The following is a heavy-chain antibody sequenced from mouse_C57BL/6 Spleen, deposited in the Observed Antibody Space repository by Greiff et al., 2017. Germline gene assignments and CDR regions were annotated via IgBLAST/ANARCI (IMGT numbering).Heavy chain of an antibody. J-gene: IGHJ2*01. CDR2: IYPSDSET. CDR1: GYTFTSYW. D-gene: IGHD1-1*01. Sequence: QVQLQQPGAELVRPGSSVKLSCKASGYTFTSYWMDWVKQRPGQGLEWIGNIYPSDSETHYNQKFKDKATLTVDKSSSTAYMQLSSLTSEDSAVYYCARKGVYYYGSEYWGQGTTLTVSS. V-gene: IGHV1-61*01. CDR3: ARKGVYYYGSEY.